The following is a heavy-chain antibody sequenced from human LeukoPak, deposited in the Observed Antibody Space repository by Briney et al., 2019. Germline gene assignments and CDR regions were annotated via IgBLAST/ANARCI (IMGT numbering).Heavy chain of an antibody. CDR3: ARGGNVYDRDY. J-gene: IGHJ4*02. D-gene: IGHD5-12*01. Sequence: SETLSLTCAVYGGSFSGYYWSWIRQPPGKGLEWIGEINHSGSTNYNPSLKSRVTISVDTSKNQFSLKLGSVTAADTAVYYCARGGNVYDRDYWGQGTLVTVSS. CDR2: INHSGST. V-gene: IGHV4-34*01. CDR1: GGSFSGYY.